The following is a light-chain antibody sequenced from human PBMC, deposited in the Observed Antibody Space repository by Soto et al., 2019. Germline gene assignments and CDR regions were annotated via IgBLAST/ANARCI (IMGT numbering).Light chain of an antibody. CDR1: QSVSSY. V-gene: IGKV3-11*01. J-gene: IGKJ5*01. Sequence: EIVLTQSPATLSLSPGERAPLSCRASQSVSSYLAWYQPTPGQAPRLRIYDASNRATGIPARFSGSGSGTEFTLTISSLQSEDFAVYYCQQYYNWPTFGQGTRLEIK. CDR3: QQYYNWPT. CDR2: DAS.